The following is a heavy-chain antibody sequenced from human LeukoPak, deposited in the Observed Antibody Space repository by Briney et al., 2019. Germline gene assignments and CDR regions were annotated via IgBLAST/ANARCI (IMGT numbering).Heavy chain of an antibody. D-gene: IGHD2-2*01. Sequence: GGSLRLSCAASEFSFSSYSLNWVRQAPGKGLEWVASISSSSSFIYYAGSVKGRFTVSRDNAKNSLSLQMNSLRAEDTAVYYCARDPSTSQYYYYYYYMDVWGKGTTVTVSS. CDR1: EFSFSSYS. J-gene: IGHJ6*03. CDR3: ARDPSTSQYYYYYYYMDV. CDR2: ISSSSSFI. V-gene: IGHV3-21*01.